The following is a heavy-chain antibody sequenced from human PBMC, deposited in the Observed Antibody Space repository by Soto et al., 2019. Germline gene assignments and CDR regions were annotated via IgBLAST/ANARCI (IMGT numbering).Heavy chain of an antibody. Sequence: ASVKVSCKASGYTFTGYDIHWVRQAPGQRLEWMGWINAGNGNTKYSQKFQGRVTITRDTSASTAYMELSSLRSEDTAVYYCARDLEYWYFDLWGRGTLVTVSS. CDR2: INAGNGNT. J-gene: IGHJ2*01. V-gene: IGHV1-3*01. CDR1: GYTFTGYD. CDR3: ARDLEYWYFDL. D-gene: IGHD1-1*01.